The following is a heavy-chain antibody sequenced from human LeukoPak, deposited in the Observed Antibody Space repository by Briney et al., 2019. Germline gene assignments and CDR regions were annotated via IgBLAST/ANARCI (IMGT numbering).Heavy chain of an antibody. J-gene: IGHJ4*02. V-gene: IGHV3-23*01. Sequence: GGSLRLSCAASGITFNSYAMSWVRQAPGKGLEWVSGVSGGGDTTYYSDPVKGRFTISRDNSRNTLYLQMNSLRAEDTAVYHCAKKGGFAYGDPFDFWGQGTLVTVSS. CDR3: AKKGGFAYGDPFDF. D-gene: IGHD5-18*01. CDR1: GITFNSYA. CDR2: VSGGGDTT.